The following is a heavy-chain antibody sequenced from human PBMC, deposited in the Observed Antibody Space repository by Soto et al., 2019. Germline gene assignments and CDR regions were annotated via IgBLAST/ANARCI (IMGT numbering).Heavy chain of an antibody. V-gene: IGHV2-5*01. J-gene: IGHJ4*02. D-gene: IGHD2-2*01. CDR1: GFSLSTSGVG. Sequence: QITSKESGPTLVKPTQTLTLTCSFSGFSLSTSGVGVGWIRQPPGKALKWLAFIYWNDEKLYSPSLRSRLTITKDTSKNQVVLTMTNMDPVDTATFFCAHRAAIGDGFDYWGQGTLVTVSS. CDR2: IYWNDEK. CDR3: AHRAAIGDGFDY.